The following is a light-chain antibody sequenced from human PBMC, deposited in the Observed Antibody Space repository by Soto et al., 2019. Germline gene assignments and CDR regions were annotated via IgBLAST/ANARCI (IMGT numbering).Light chain of an antibody. V-gene: IGKV3-20*01. CDR2: GAS. CDR3: QQYGSSGT. J-gene: IGKJ1*01. Sequence: ENVLTQSPGTLSLYAGEEDTLSCRASQNIDSNYFAWYQQPRGQPPRLIIYGASNGATGTPDSFSGTASGTDFPLTMSRLQPEDFAVYYCQQYGSSGTFGQGTKVDIK. CDR1: QNIDSNY.